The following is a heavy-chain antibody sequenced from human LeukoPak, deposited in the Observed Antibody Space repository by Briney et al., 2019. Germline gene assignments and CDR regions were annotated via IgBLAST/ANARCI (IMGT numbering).Heavy chain of an antibody. D-gene: IGHD6-13*01. CDR1: GGSISSGSYY. Sequence: SETLSLTCTVSGGSISSGSYYWSWIRQPAGKGLEWIGRIYTSGSTNYNPSLKSRVTISVDTSKNQFSLKLSSVTAADTAVYYCARESAGIAAAGTWGYYYYYMDVWGKGTTVTISS. V-gene: IGHV4-61*02. J-gene: IGHJ6*03. CDR3: ARESAGIAAAGTWGYYYYYMDV. CDR2: IYTSGST.